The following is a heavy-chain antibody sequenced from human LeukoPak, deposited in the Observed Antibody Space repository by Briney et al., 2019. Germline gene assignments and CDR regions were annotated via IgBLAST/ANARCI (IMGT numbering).Heavy chain of an antibody. J-gene: IGHJ5*02. V-gene: IGHV4-61*10. CDR2: IYYSGST. Sequence: SETLSLTCTVSGGSISSGSYYWSWIRQPAGKGLEWVGYIYYSGSTNYNPSLKSRVTISVDTSKNQFSLKLSSVTAADTAVYYCARAVITLRPERIPKTENWFDPWGQGTLVTVSS. CDR1: GGSISSGSYY. D-gene: IGHD1-14*01. CDR3: ARAVITLRPERIPKTENWFDP.